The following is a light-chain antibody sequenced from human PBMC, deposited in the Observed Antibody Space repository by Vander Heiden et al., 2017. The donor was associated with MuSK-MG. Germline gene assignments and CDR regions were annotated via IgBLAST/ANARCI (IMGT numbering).Light chain of an antibody. CDR2: KAS. V-gene: IGKV1-5*03. CDR1: QSISSW. CDR3: QHRDT. J-gene: IGKJ2*01. Sequence: DIQMTQSPSTLSASVGDRVTITCRASQSISSWLAWYQQKPGKAPKLLIYKASSLESGVQSRFRGSGSGTEFTLTISSLQPDDFATYYCQHRDTFGQGTKLEIK.